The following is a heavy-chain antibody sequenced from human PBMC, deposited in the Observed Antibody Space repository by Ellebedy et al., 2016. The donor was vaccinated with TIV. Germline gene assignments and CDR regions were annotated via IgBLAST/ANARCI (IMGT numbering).Heavy chain of an antibody. CDR3: ARRGSYGDYAVQINSWFDT. D-gene: IGHD4-17*01. Sequence: PGGSLRLSCAASGFSFRSYWMSWVRQAPGKGLQWVANIYQDGSVQYYVDSVKGRFTISRDNADNSLFLQMSSLRAEDTAVYYCARRGSYGDYAVQINSWFDTWGRGTLVAVPS. J-gene: IGHJ5*02. V-gene: IGHV3-7*01. CDR2: IYQDGSVQ. CDR1: GFSFRSYW.